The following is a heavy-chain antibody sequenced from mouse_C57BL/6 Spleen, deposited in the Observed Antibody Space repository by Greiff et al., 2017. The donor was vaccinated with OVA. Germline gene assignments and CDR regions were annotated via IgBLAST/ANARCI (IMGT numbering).Heavy chain of an antibody. Sequence: VQLQQPGAELVRPGSSVKLSCKASGYTFTSYWMDWVKQRPGQGLEWIGNINPSNGGTNYNEKFKSKATLTVDKSSSTAYMQLSSLTSEDSAVYYCARSRYDDFDYWGQGTTLTVSS. CDR3: ARSRYDDFDY. D-gene: IGHD2-3*01. J-gene: IGHJ2*01. CDR1: GYTFTSYW. V-gene: IGHV1-53*01. CDR2: INPSNGGT.